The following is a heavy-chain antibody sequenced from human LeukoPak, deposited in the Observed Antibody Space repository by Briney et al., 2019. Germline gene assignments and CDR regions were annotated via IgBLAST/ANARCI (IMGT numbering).Heavy chain of an antibody. CDR2: ITPSVGST. J-gene: IGHJ4*02. CDR3: ARGVYLDY. V-gene: IGHV1-46*01. CDR1: GYTFTSYY. Sequence: ASVKLSCKASGYTFTSYYMHWGRQAPGQGLEWMGIITPSVGSTSYAQQSQGRVTMTRDMSTSTVYMELSSLRSEDTAVYYCARGVYLDYRGQGTLVTVSS.